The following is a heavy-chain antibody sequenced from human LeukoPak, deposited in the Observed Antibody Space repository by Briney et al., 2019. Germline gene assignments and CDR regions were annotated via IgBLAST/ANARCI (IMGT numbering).Heavy chain of an antibody. V-gene: IGHV3-23*01. J-gene: IGHJ4*02. CDR3: AHKTGFDY. CDR2: IYDRGDPT. Sequence: PGGSLRLSCAASGFPFSNAAMSWVRQAPGKGLEWVSTIYDRGDPTYYADSVKGWFIISRDNSKNTLYLQMNSLRAEDSAVYYCAHKTGFDYWGQGTLVSVSS. CDR1: GFPFSNAA.